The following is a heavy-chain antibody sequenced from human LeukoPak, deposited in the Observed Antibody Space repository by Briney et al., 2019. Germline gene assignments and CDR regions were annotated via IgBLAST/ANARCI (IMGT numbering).Heavy chain of an antibody. D-gene: IGHD6-19*01. CDR3: AREVENTSGWYSHFDY. Sequence: PGGSLRLSCAASGFTFSKYAMTWVRQAPGEGLEWVSAISSSTLKIYYADSVKGRFTISRDNSKNTLYPQMNSVRAEDTAVYYCAREVENTSGWYSHFDYWGQGTLVTVSS. J-gene: IGHJ4*02. CDR1: GFTFSKYA. CDR2: ISSSTLKI. V-gene: IGHV3-23*01.